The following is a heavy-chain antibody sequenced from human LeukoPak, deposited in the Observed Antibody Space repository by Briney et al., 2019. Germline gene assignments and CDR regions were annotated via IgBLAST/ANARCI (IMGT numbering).Heavy chain of an antibody. CDR2: ISSSSSYI. D-gene: IGHD6-13*01. V-gene: IGHV3-11*06. CDR1: GFTFSDYY. CDR3: ASALGSSSWPFDY. Sequence: GGSLRLSCAASGFTFSDYYMSWIRQAPGKGLEWVSSISSSSSYIYYADSVKGRFTISRDNAKNSLYLQMNSLRAEDTAVYYCASALGSSSWPFDYWGQGTLVTVSS. J-gene: IGHJ4*02.